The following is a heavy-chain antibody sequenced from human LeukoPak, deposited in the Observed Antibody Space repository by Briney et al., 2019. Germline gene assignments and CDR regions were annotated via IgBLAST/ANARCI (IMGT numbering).Heavy chain of an antibody. J-gene: IGHJ5*02. Sequence: GGSLRLSCAASGFIFNTYHMNWVRQAPGKGLEWISYISSSSDTIYYADSVKGRITISRDNSKNTLYLQMNSLRAEDTAVYYCAKDLTLYSSGWYGWFDPWGQGTLVTVSS. CDR1: GFIFNTYH. CDR3: AKDLTLYSSGWYGWFDP. V-gene: IGHV3-48*01. D-gene: IGHD6-19*01. CDR2: ISSSSDTI.